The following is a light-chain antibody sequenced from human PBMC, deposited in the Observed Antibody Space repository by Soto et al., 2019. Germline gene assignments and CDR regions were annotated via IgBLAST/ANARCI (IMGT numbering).Light chain of an antibody. CDR2: WAS. V-gene: IGKV4-1*01. CDR1: QTVFHSSYNKDF. CDR3: QQYYSSLT. J-gene: IGKJ2*01. Sequence: DIVMTQSPDSLSVSLGERATINCKSSQTVFHSSYNKDFLAWYQQKPGQPPKLLFYWASTRESGVPARFSGGGSGTDVSLTISSLQPEDVAVYYCQQYYSSLTFGQGTKLEIK.